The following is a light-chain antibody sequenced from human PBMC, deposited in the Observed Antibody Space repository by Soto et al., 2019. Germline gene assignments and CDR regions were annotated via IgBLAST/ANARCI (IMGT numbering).Light chain of an antibody. CDR2: TAS. Sequence: DIQMTQSPSTLSGSVGDRVTITCRASQTISSWLAWYQQKPGKAPKLLIYTASSLQSGVPSRFSGSGSGTEFTLTISSLQSEDFAVYYCQQYNNWPPTFGQGTRLEIK. V-gene: IGKV1-5*01. J-gene: IGKJ5*01. CDR1: QTISSW. CDR3: QQYNNWPPT.